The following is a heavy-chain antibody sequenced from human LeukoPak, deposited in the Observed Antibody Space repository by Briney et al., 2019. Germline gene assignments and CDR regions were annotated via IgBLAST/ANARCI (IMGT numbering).Heavy chain of an antibody. CDR2: ISGSGGST. V-gene: IGHV3-23*01. CDR1: GFTFSSYA. Sequence: GGSLRPSCAASGFTFSSYAMSWVRQAPGKGLEWVSAISGSGGSTYYADSVKGRFTISRDNAKNSLYLQMNSLRAEDTAVYFCARSEAPGTVDYWGQGTLVTVSS. CDR3: ARSEAPGTVDY. J-gene: IGHJ4*02.